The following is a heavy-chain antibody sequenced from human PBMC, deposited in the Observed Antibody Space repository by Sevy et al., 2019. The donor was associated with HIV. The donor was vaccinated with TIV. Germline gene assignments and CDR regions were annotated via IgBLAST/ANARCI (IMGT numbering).Heavy chain of an antibody. Sequence: SETLSLTCTVSGGSISSGSYYWSWIRQPAGKGLEWIGRIYTSGSTNYNPSLKSRVTMSVDTSKNQFSLRLSSVTAADTAVYYCARDHIPFYGENDYYGMDVWGQGTTVTVSS. CDR2: IYTSGST. CDR3: ARDHIPFYGENDYYGMDV. D-gene: IGHD4-17*01. J-gene: IGHJ6*02. V-gene: IGHV4-61*02. CDR1: GGSISSGSYY.